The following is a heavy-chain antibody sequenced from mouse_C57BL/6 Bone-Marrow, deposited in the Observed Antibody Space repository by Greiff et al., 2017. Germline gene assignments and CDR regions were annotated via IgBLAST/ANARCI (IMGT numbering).Heavy chain of an antibody. Sequence: QVQLKQPGAELVKPGASVKLSCKASGYTFTSYWMHWVKQRPGRGLEWIGRIDPNSGGTKYNEKFKSKATLTVDKPSSTAYMQLSSLTSEDSAVYYCARRANYGAMDYWGQGTSVTVSS. V-gene: IGHV1-72*01. J-gene: IGHJ4*01. CDR3: ARRANYGAMDY. CDR2: IDPNSGGT. D-gene: IGHD1-1*01. CDR1: GYTFTSYW.